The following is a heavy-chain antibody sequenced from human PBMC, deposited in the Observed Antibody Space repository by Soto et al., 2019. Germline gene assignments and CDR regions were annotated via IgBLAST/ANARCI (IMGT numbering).Heavy chain of an antibody. CDR2: ISYDGSNK. V-gene: IGHV3-30-3*01. Sequence: ESGGGVVQPGRSLRLSCAASGFTFSTYAMHWVRQAPGKELEWVAVISYDGSNKYYADSVKGRFTISRDNSKNTLYLQMNSLRAEDTAVYYCARDKSPYSSGWHNRHFEYWGQGTLVNVSS. D-gene: IGHD6-19*01. CDR3: ARDKSPYSSGWHNRHFEY. CDR1: GFTFSTYA. J-gene: IGHJ4*02.